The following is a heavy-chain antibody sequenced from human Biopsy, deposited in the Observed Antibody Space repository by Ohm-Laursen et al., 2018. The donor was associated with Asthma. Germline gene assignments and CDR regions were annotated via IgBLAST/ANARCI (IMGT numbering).Heavy chain of an antibody. CDR1: GDSISSYH. Sequence: GTLSLTCPVSGDSISSYHWSWIRQPPGKGLEWIGYDFYGGTTYYNPSLESRIPVSADTSKNQFSLTLTSVTAADTAVYYCVRGSSSWHHGPFHYYYGLDVWGQGTTATVSS. D-gene: IGHD6-13*01. J-gene: IGHJ6*02. V-gene: IGHV4-59*04. CDR3: VRGSSSWHHGPFHYYYGLDV. CDR2: DFYGGTT.